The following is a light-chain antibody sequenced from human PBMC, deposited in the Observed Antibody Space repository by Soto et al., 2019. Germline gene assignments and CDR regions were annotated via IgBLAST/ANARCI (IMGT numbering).Light chain of an antibody. CDR1: QGISNY. Sequence: DVQMTQAPSSLSASVGDRVTITCRASQGISNYLAWYQQKPGKVPKLLIYAASILQSGVPSRFSGSGSGTDFTLTISSLQPEDVTTYDCQKYNSAPRTFGGGTKVEIK. V-gene: IGKV1-27*01. J-gene: IGKJ4*01. CDR3: QKYNSAPRT. CDR2: AAS.